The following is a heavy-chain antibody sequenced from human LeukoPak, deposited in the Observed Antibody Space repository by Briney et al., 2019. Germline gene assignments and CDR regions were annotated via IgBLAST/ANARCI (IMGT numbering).Heavy chain of an antibody. CDR3: ARHPYGDYNFDH. CDR2: INHRGST. V-gene: IGHV4-34*01. J-gene: IGHJ4*02. CDR1: GGSFSGYY. Sequence: SETLSLTCAVYGGSFSGYYWSWIRQPPGKGLEWIGEINHRGSTNYNPSLKSRVTISVDTSKNQFSLKLSSVTAADTAVYYCARHPYGDYNFDHWGQGTLVTVSS. D-gene: IGHD4-17*01.